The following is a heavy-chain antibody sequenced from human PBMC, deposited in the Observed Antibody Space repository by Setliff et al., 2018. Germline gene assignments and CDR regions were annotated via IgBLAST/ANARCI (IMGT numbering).Heavy chain of an antibody. D-gene: IGHD3-22*01. CDR2: INAGNGNT. Sequence: GASVKVSCKASGYTFTSYAMHWVRQAPGQRLEWMGWINAGNGNTKYSQKFLDRVTMTTDTSATTAYMELKNLRSDDTAVYYCARINFYVSSGYYYAPDFWGQGTLVTVSS. V-gene: IGHV1-3*01. CDR1: GYTFTSYA. CDR3: ARINFYVSSGYYYAPDF. J-gene: IGHJ4*02.